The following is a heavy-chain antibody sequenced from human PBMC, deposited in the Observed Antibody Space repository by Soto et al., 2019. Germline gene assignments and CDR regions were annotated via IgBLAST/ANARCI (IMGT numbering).Heavy chain of an antibody. CDR3: ARVKASGVNFDD. CDR1: GGSISSSNW. V-gene: IGHV4-4*02. D-gene: IGHD3-10*01. J-gene: IGHJ4*02. Sequence: SETLSLTCAVSGGSISSSNWWSWVRQSPGKGLEWIGEIYHSGSTNYNPSLKSRVTISVDKSKNQFSLKLSSVTAADTAVYYCARVKASGVNFDDWGQGTLVTVSS. CDR2: IYHSGST.